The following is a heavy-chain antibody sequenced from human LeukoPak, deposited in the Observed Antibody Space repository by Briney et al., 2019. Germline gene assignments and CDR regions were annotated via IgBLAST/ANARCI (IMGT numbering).Heavy chain of an antibody. J-gene: IGHJ4*02. CDR3: ARTIYYYGSGPYYFDY. CDR1: GFTFSSYA. V-gene: IGHV3-23*01. Sequence: PGGSLRLSCAASGFTFSSYAMSWVRQAPGKGLEWVSAISGSGGSTYYADSVKGRFTLSRDNSKNTLYLQMNSLTAEDTAVYYCARTIYYYGSGPYYFDYWGQGTLVTVSS. CDR2: ISGSGGST. D-gene: IGHD3-10*01.